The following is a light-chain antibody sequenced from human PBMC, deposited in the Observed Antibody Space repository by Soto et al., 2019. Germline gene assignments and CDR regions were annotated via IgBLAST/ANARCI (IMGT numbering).Light chain of an antibody. CDR2: GAS. J-gene: IGKJ5*01. CDR1: QSVSSN. CDR3: QQYGSSRPIT. Sequence: EIVMTQSPATLSVSPGERATLSCRASQSVSSNLAWYQQKPGQAPRLLIYGASSRATGIPDRFSGSGSGTDFTLTISRLEPEDFAVYYCQQYGSSRPITFGQGTRLEIK. V-gene: IGKV3-20*01.